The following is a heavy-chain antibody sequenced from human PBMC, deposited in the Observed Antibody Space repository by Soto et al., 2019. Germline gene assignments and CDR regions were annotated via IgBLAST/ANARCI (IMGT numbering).Heavy chain of an antibody. J-gene: IGHJ4*02. V-gene: IGHV3-74*01. CDR2: MTSDGSTT. CDR1: GFTFGDYW. Sequence: GGSLRHSCAASGFTFGDYWMHWVRQAPGKGLEWVSRMTSDGSTTDYADSVKGRFTVSRVNAKNTLYLQMNSLRAEDTAVYFCATAEVDYWGPGTLVTVSS. CDR3: ATAEVDY.